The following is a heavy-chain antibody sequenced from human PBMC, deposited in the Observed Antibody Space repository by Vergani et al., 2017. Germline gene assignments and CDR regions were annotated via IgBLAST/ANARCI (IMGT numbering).Heavy chain of an antibody. CDR2: IYHSGST. D-gene: IGHD6-19*01. CDR3: ARSRAVAGTGWFDP. J-gene: IGHJ5*02. Sequence: QVQLQQWGAGLLKPSETLSLTCAVYGGSFSGYYWSWIRQPPGKGLEWIGYIYHSGSTYYNPSLKSRVTISVDRSKNQFSLKLSSVTAADTAVYYCARSRAVAGTGWFDPWGQGTLVTVSS. CDR1: GGSFSGYY. V-gene: IGHV4-34*01.